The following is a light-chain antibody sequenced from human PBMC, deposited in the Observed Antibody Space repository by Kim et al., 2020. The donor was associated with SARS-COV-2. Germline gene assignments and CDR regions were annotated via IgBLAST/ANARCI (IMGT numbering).Light chain of an antibody. J-gene: IGKJ2*03. CDR1: QFISTW. CDR2: KAS. Sequence: DIQITQSPSTLSASVGDRVTITCRASQFISTWLAWYQQKPGKAPKLLIYKASTLESGVPSRFSGIGSGTEFTLTISSLQPDDFATYYCQQYDSYSYSFGQGTKLEI. CDR3: QQYDSYSYS. V-gene: IGKV1-5*03.